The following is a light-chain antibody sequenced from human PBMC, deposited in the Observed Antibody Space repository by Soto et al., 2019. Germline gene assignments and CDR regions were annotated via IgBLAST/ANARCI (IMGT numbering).Light chain of an antibody. CDR1: SSNIGSGYD. CDR2: DNN. CDR3: QSYDSSLSGRYV. J-gene: IGLJ1*01. Sequence: QSVLTQPPSVSGAPGKRVTISCPGSSSNIGSGYDVHWYQQLPGTAPKLLIYDNNNRPSGVPDRFSGSKSATSASLTITGLQAEDEADYYCQSYDSSLSGRYVFGTGTKVTVL. V-gene: IGLV1-40*01.